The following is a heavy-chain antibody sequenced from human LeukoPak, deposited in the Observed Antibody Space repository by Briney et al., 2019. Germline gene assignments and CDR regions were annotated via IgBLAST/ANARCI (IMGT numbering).Heavy chain of an antibody. V-gene: IGHV3-66*01. CDR1: GFTVSSNY. CDR2: IYSGGST. D-gene: IGHD5-24*01. Sequence: GGSLRLSCAASGFTVSSNYMSWVRQAPGKGLEWVSVIYSGGSTYYADSVKGRFIISRDNSKNTLYLQMNSLRAEDTAVYYCARLEMATKIIDYWGQGTLVTVSS. J-gene: IGHJ4*02. CDR3: ARLEMATKIIDY.